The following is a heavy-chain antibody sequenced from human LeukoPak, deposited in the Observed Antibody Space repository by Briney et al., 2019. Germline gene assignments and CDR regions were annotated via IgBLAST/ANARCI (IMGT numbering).Heavy chain of an antibody. CDR2: ISFDGSDA. D-gene: IGHD3-22*01. CDR3: AIRADSFDY. Sequence: GGSLRLSCAASGFTFSGFWMHWVRQAPGKGLVWVSCISFDGSDATYADSVKGRFTISRDNSKNTLYLQMNSLRAEDTAVYYCAIRADSFDYWGQGTLVTVSS. CDR1: GFTFSGFW. J-gene: IGHJ4*02. V-gene: IGHV3-74*01.